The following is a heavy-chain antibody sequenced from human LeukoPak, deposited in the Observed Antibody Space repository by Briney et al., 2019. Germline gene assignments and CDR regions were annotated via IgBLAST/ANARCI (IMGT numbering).Heavy chain of an antibody. CDR2: IKSKTDGGTT. J-gene: IGHJ4*02. CDR3: TTDFGEPTDY. D-gene: IGHD3-16*01. V-gene: IGHV3-15*01. CDR1: GFTFSSYA. Sequence: GGSLRLSCAASGFTFSSYAMSWVRQAPGKGLEWVGRIKSKTDGGTTDYAAPVKGRFTISRDDSQNTLFLQMSSLKSEDTAVYYCTTDFGEPTDYWGQGTLVTVSS.